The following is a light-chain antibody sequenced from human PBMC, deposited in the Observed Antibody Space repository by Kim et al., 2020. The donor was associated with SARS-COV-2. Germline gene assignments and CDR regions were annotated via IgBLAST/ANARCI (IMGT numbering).Light chain of an antibody. CDR1: QDISRY. CDR3: QQTYSASQT. J-gene: IGKJ1*01. CDR2: TAS. V-gene: IGKV1-39*01. Sequence: DIQMTQSPSSLSASVGDRVTITCRASQDISRYLNWYQQKPGKAPKLLIYTASNLQSGAPSRFTGSGSETDFTLTISSLQPEDFATYYCQQTYSASQTFGQGTKVDIK.